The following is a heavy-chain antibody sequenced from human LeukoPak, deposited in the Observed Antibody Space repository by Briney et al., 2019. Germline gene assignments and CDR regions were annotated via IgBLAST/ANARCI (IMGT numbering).Heavy chain of an antibody. V-gene: IGHV3-48*03. Sequence: GGSLRLSCAASGFTFSTYEMNWVRQAPGKGLEWLSYIFGDGTTTQYADSVRDRFTISRDNDKNSLYLQMNSLRADDTAVYYCVRDRGGTYSGDNLFDPWGQGTLVTVSS. CDR2: IFGDGTTT. D-gene: IGHD1/OR15-1a*01. J-gene: IGHJ5*02. CDR3: VRDRGGTYSGDNLFDP. CDR1: GFTFSTYE.